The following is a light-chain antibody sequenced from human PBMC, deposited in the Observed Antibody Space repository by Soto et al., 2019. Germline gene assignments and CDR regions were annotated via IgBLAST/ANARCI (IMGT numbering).Light chain of an antibody. CDR1: SSDVGGYDF. J-gene: IGLJ2*01. CDR2: DVS. Sequence: QSALTQPRSVSGSPGQSVTISCTGTSSDVGGYDFVSWYQQHPGKAPKLMISDVSKRPSGVPDRFSGSKSGNTASLTISGLQAEDEADYYCCSYAGDLALFGGGIKLTVL. V-gene: IGLV2-11*01. CDR3: CSYAGDLAL.